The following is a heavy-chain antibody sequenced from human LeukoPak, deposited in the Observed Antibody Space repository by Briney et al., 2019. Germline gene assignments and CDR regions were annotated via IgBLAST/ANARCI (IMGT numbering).Heavy chain of an antibody. CDR1: GFTFSRYW. Sequence: GGSLRLSCAASGFTFSRYWMSWVRQAPGKRLEWVANIKQDGSEKYYVDSVKGRFTISRDNAKNSLYLQMNSLRAEDTAVYYCSRDRGGGVPVTIPYYYGMDVWGKGPRSPSPQ. D-gene: IGHD4-17*01. V-gene: IGHV3-7*01. J-gene: IGHJ6*01. CDR3: SRDRGGGVPVTIPYYYGMDV. CDR2: IKQDGSEK.